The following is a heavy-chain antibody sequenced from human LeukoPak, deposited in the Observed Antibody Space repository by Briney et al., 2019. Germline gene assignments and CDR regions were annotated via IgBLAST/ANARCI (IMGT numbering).Heavy chain of an antibody. D-gene: IGHD2-2*01. CDR2: ISYDGSNK. Sequence: PGGSLRLSCAASGFTFSSYSMNWVRQAPGKGLEWVAVISYDGSNKYYPDSVKGRFTISRDNSKNTLYLQMNSLRAEDTAVYYCARDQGYQLLRETFDIWGQGTMVTVSS. CDR1: GFTFSSYS. J-gene: IGHJ3*02. CDR3: ARDQGYQLLRETFDI. V-gene: IGHV3-30*03.